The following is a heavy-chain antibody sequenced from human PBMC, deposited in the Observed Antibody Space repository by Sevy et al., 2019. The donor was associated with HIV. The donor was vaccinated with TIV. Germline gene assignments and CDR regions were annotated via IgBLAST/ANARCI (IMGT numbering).Heavy chain of an antibody. Sequence: SETLSLTCTVSGGSISSSSYYWGWIRQPPGKGLEWIGSIYYSGSTYYNPSLKSRVTISGDTSKNQFSLKLSSVTAADTAVYYCARRGVKWELLPYYFDYWGQGTLVTVSS. D-gene: IGHD1-26*01. V-gene: IGHV4-39*01. J-gene: IGHJ4*02. CDR2: IYYSGST. CDR3: ARRGVKWELLPYYFDY. CDR1: GGSISSSSYY.